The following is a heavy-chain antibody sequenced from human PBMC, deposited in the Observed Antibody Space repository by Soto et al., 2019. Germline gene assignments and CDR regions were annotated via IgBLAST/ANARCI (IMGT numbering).Heavy chain of an antibody. CDR1: GGSISNSY. V-gene: IGHV4-59*01. J-gene: IGHJ4*02. Sequence: SETLSLTCSVSGGSISNSYWSWIRQPPGKGLEWIGYVYYSGSTNYNPSLKSRVTISVDTSKNQFSLKLSSVTAADTAVYYCARDARYSYAYGYDYWGQGTLVTV. CDR3: ARDARYSYAYGYDY. D-gene: IGHD5-18*01. CDR2: VYYSGST.